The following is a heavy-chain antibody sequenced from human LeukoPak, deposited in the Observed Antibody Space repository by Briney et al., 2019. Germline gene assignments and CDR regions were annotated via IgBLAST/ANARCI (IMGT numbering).Heavy chain of an antibody. CDR3: ARVDYRGGGYFMDV. Sequence: ASVKVSCKVSGYTVTELSMHWVRQSPGKGLEWMGGFHPEDGETIYAQKFQGRVTMTEDTSTDTAYMELSSLRAEDTAVYYCARVDYRGGGYFMDVWGRGTPVTVSS. J-gene: IGHJ6*03. V-gene: IGHV1-24*01. CDR2: FHPEDGET. CDR1: GYTVTELS. D-gene: IGHD4-11*01.